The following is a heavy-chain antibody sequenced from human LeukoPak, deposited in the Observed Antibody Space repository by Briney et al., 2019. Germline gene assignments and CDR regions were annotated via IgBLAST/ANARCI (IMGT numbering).Heavy chain of an antibody. CDR3: ARVPSDL. CDR1: GFTLDGYT. Sequence: GGSLTHSCAASGFTLDGYTMSWVRQAPGKGLEWVSSISSSNSYIHYADSVKRRFTISRENAKNSLYLQMNSLRAEDTAVYYCARVPSDLWGQGTLVTVSS. CDR2: ISSSNSYI. V-gene: IGHV3-21*01. J-gene: IGHJ4*02.